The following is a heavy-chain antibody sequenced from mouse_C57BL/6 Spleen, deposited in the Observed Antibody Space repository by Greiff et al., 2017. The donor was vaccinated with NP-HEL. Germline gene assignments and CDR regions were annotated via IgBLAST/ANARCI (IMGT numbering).Heavy chain of an antibody. CDR3: ASFYYGSSSGALDY. J-gene: IGHJ2*01. V-gene: IGHV14-3*01. D-gene: IGHD1-1*01. Sequence: VQLQQSVAELVRPGASVKLSCTASGFNIKNTYMHWVKQRPEQGLEWIGRIDPANGNTKYAPKFQGKATITADTSSNTAYLQLSSLTSEDTAIYYGASFYYGSSSGALDYWGQGTTLTVSS. CDR1: GFNIKNTY. CDR2: IDPANGNT.